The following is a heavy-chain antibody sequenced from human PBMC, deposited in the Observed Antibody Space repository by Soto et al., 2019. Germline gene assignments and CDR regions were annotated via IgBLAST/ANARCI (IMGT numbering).Heavy chain of an antibody. Sequence: SETLSLTCAVSGGSVSSGVFSWNWIRQPPGQGLEWIGYISHGGSPHYTPSLRSRVSISVDRSTNVISLNLISMTPADTAVYFCARGHYYYAMDVWGQGTTVTVSS. CDR2: ISHGGSP. CDR3: ARGHYYYAMDV. CDR1: GGSVSSGVFS. V-gene: IGHV4-30-2*01. J-gene: IGHJ6*02.